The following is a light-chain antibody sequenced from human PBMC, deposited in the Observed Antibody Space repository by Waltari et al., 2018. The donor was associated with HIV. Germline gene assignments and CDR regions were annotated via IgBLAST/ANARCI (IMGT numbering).Light chain of an antibody. J-gene: IGLJ2*01. CDR1: SSNIGSNT. CDR3: AAWDDNRNAVV. Sequence: QSVLTQPPSASGTPGQRVAISCSGSSSNIGSNTITWYHPLSGTAPKLLINSNNQRPSGVPDRFSGSKSGTSGSLAISGLQSEDEADYYCAAWDDNRNAVVFGGGTKLTVL. CDR2: SNN. V-gene: IGLV1-44*01.